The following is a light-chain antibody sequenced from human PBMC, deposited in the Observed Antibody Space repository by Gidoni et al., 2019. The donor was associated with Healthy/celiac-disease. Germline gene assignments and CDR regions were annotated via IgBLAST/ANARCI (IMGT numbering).Light chain of an antibody. Sequence: DIQMTQSPSSLSASVGDRVTITCRASQSISSSLNWYQQKPGTAPKLLIYAASSLQSGVPSRFSGSGSGTDFTLTISSLQPEDFATYYCQQSYRTPYTFGQGTKLEIK. J-gene: IGKJ2*01. CDR1: QSISSS. CDR2: AAS. V-gene: IGKV1-39*01. CDR3: QQSYRTPYT.